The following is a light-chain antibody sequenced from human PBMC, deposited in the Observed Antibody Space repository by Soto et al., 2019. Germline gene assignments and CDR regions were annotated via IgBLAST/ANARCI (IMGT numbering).Light chain of an antibody. V-gene: IGKV4-1*01. CDR3: QQYYRSRT. CDR2: WAS. Sequence: DIVMTQSPDSLAVSLGERATINCKSSQRVLYSSNNKNYLAWYQQEPGQPPKLLMYWASTRESGVPDRFTGSGSGTDFTLAISSLQAEDVAVYYCQQYYRSRTFGEGTMVEIK. CDR1: QRVLYSSNNKNY. J-gene: IGKJ4*02.